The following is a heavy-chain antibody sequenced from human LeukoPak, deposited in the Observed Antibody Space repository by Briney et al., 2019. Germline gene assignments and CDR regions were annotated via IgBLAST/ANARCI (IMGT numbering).Heavy chain of an antibody. D-gene: IGHD3-10*01. Sequence: ASLKVSCKASGYTFTGYYMHWVRQAPGQGLEWMGWINPNSGGTNYAQKFQGRVTMTRDTSISTAYMELSRLRSDDTAVYYCARGGKVISRGDYYYMDVWGKGTTVTVSS. CDR2: INPNSGGT. V-gene: IGHV1-2*02. CDR1: GYTFTGYY. J-gene: IGHJ6*03. CDR3: ARGGKVISRGDYYYMDV.